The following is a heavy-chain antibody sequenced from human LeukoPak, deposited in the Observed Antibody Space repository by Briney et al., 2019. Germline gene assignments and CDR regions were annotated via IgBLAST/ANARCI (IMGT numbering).Heavy chain of an antibody. V-gene: IGHV4-31*03. CDR3: ARVGNYYDSSGYVDY. CDR2: IYYSGST. Sequence: PSETLSLTCTVSGGSISSGGYYWSWIRQHPGKGLEWIGYIYYSGSTYYNPSLKSRVTISVDTSKNQFSLKLSSVTAADTAVYYCARVGNYYDSSGYVDYWGQGTLVTVSS. J-gene: IGHJ4*02. CDR1: GGSISSGGYY. D-gene: IGHD3-22*01.